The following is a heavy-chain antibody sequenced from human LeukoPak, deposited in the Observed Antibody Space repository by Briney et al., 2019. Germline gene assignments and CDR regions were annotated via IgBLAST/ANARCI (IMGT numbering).Heavy chain of an antibody. CDR3: ARDKDGRGSGIGKHDY. CDR2: INPNSGGT. J-gene: IGHJ4*02. Sequence: RAASVKVSCKASGYTFTSYDINWVRQAAGQGLEWMGWINPNSGGTNYAQKFQGRVTMTRDTSISTAYMELSRLRSDDTAVYYCARDKDGRGSGIGKHDYWGQGTLVTVSS. V-gene: IGHV1-2*02. CDR1: GYTFTSYD. D-gene: IGHD3-10*01.